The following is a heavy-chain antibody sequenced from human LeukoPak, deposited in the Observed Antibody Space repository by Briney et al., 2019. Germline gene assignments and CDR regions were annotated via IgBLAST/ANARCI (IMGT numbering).Heavy chain of an antibody. CDR3: AKGLDDFWTGYYAYLFDC. D-gene: IGHD3/OR15-3a*01. J-gene: IGHJ4*02. CDR1: GFTFSTYA. CDR2: INGNGGSA. Sequence: PGGSLRLSCAASGFTFSTYAMSWVRQAPGKGLEWVPSINGNGGSAYYADSVKGRFTISRDNSKNTLYLQMNSLRAEDTAVYYCAKGLDDFWTGYYAYLFDCWGQGTLVTVSS. V-gene: IGHV3-23*01.